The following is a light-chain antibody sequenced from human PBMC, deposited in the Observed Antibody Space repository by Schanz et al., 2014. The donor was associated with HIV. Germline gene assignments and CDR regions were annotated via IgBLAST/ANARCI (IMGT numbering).Light chain of an antibody. V-gene: IGLV2-11*01. J-gene: IGLJ2*01. CDR2: DVS. Sequence: QSALTQPRSVSGSPGQSVTTSCTGTSSDIGGFNYVSWYQQHPGKAPKLMIHDVSKRPSGVPDRFSGSKSGNTASLTISGLQAEDEADYYCTSKGDINNFMVFGGGTKLTVL. CDR1: SSDIGGFNY. CDR3: TSKGDINNFMV.